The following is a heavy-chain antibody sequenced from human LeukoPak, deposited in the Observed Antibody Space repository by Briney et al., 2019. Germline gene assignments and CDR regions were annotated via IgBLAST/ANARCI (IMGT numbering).Heavy chain of an antibody. J-gene: IGHJ4*02. V-gene: IGHV3-33*01. D-gene: IGHD3-16*01. Sequence: GRSLRLSCAASGFTFSNYGMHWVRQAPGKGLEWVAVIWYDGSNKYYADSVRGRFTISRDNSKNTLYLQMNSLRAEDTAVYYCARPVEGGFDYWGQGTLVTVSS. CDR3: ARPVEGGFDY. CDR1: GFTFSNYG. CDR2: IWYDGSNK.